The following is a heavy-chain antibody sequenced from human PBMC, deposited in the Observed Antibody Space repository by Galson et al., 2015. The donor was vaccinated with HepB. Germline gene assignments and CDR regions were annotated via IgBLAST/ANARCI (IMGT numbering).Heavy chain of an antibody. Sequence: SLRLSCAASGFTFSSYSMNWVRQAPGKGLEWVSSISSSSSYIYYADSVKGRFTISRDNAKNSLYLQMNSLRAEDTAVYYCARGRDTWGGYGSGTHSAFDYWGQGTPVTVSS. CDR3: ARGRDTWGGYGSGTHSAFDY. CDR1: GFTFSSYS. CDR2: ISSSSSYI. V-gene: IGHV3-21*01. J-gene: IGHJ4*02. D-gene: IGHD3-10*01.